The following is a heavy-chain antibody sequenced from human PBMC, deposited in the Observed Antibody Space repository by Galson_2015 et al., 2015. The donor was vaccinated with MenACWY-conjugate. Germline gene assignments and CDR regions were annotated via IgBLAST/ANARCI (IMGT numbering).Heavy chain of an antibody. Sequence: SGGSISSNWWSWVRQSPGKGLEWIGEVYHDGDTNYNPSLTGRVTISIDKSKSQFSLNLKSMNGADTAVYFCAGSTKWCLDYWGQGILVTVSS. CDR3: AGSTKWCLDY. J-gene: IGHJ4*02. D-gene: IGHD2-15*01. V-gene: IGHV4/OR15-8*02. CDR2: VYHDGDT. CDR1: GGSISSNW.